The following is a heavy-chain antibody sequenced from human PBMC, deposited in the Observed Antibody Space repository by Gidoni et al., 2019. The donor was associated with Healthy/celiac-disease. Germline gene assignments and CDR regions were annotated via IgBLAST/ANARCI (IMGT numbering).Heavy chain of an antibody. J-gene: IGHJ6*02. V-gene: IGHV4-61*02. CDR2: IYTSGST. CDR3: ARDPGMDDPSYIYYYGMDV. Sequence: IRQPAGKGLEWIGRIYTSGSTNYNPSLKSRVTISVDTSKNQFSLKLSSVTAADTAVYYCARDPGMDDPSYIYYYGMDVWGQGTTVTVSS. D-gene: IGHD3-10*01.